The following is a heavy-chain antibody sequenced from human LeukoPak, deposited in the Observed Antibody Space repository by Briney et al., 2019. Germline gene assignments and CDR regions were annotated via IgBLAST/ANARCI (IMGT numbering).Heavy chain of an antibody. J-gene: IGHJ4*02. V-gene: IGHV4-59*01. Sequence: SETVSLTCSVSGGSISSYYWTWIRQPPGKGLEWIGYIFYSGSTNYNPSLKSRVTISVDTSKNQFSLKLSSVTAADTAVYYCARGQLIAAPRPNYFDYWGQGTLVTVSS. D-gene: IGHD6-13*01. CDR3: ARGQLIAAPRPNYFDY. CDR2: IFYSGST. CDR1: GGSISSYY.